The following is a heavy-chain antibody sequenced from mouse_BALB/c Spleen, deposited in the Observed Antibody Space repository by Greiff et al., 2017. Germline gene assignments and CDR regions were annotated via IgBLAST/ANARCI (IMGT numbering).Heavy chain of an antibody. D-gene: IGHD2-4*01. CDR1: GYAFSSYW. CDR2: IYPGDGDT. V-gene: IGHV1-80*01. Sequence: QVQLQQSGAELVRPGSSVKISCKASGYAFSSYWMNWVKQRPGQGLEWIGQIYPGDGDTNYNGKFKGKATLTADKSSSTAYMQLSSLTSEDSAVYFCARRDIYYDYDYFDYWGQGTTLTVSS. CDR3: ARRDIYYDYDYFDY. J-gene: IGHJ2*01.